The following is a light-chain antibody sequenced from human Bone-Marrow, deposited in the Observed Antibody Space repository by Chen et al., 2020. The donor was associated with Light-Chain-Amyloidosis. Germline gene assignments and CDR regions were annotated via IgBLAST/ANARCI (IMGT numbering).Light chain of an antibody. CDR3: QHRGGWPPLS. CDR1: QTISTH. J-gene: IGKJ4*01. V-gene: IGKV3-11*01. CDR2: DAS. Sequence: EVVLTQSPATLSLSPGERATLSCRASQTISTHLVWYQQKPGQVPRLRIYDASTRATGIPARFSGSGSGTDFTLSISSLEAEDVAVYYCQHRGGWPPLSFGGGTKIEIK.